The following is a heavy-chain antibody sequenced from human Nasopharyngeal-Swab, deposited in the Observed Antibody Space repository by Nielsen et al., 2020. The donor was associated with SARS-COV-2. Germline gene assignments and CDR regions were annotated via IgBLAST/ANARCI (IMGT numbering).Heavy chain of an antibody. J-gene: IGHJ4*02. Sequence: GESLKISCAASGFAFTDYSMDWVRQDPGKGLEWVSYITSSSSTRYYADSVKGRFTVSRDNAKNSLYLQMSSLRDEDTAVYYCVREFEATGATYLDYWGLGTLVTVSS. CDR2: ITSSSSTR. CDR1: GFAFTDYS. D-gene: IGHD1-26*01. V-gene: IGHV3-48*02. CDR3: VREFEATGATYLDY.